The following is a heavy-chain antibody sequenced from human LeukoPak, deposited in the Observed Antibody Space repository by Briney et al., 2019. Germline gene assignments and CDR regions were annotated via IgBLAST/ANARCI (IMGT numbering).Heavy chain of an antibody. J-gene: IGHJ3*02. CDR3: ARRDRYCYDSSGYYFDAFDI. D-gene: IGHD3-22*01. V-gene: IGHV4-59*08. CDR2: IYYSGST. CDR1: GGSISSYY. Sequence: SETLSLTCTVSGGSISSYYWSWIRQPPGKGLEWTGYIYYSGSTNYNPSLKSRVTVSVDTSKNQFSLKLSSVTAADTAVYYCARRDRYCYDSSGYYFDAFDIWGQGTMVTVSS.